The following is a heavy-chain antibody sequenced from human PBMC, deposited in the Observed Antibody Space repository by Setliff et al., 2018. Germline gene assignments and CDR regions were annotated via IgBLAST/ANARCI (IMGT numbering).Heavy chain of an antibody. CDR1: GGSLSSFY. Sequence: PSETLSLTCTVSGGSLSSFYWSWIRQSPGRGLDWIGYIDHSGGTSYNPSLKSRVTISIDTSKNQFSLRLSSVTAADTATYYCARVRVVQGYYEFDSWGQGTLVTVSS. V-gene: IGHV4-59*12. D-gene: IGHD3-16*01. J-gene: IGHJ4*02. CDR3: ARVRVVQGYYEFDS. CDR2: IDHSGGT.